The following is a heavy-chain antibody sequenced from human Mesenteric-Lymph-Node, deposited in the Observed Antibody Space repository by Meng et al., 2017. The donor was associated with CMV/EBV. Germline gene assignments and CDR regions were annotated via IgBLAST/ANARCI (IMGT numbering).Heavy chain of an antibody. D-gene: IGHD3-22*01. J-gene: IGHJ4*02. CDR3: AKGLIYFDY. V-gene: IGHV3-33*06. CDR1: GFTFSSYG. Sequence: GESLKISCAASGFTFSSYGMHWVRQAPGKGLEWVAVIWYGGSNKYYADSVKGRFTISRDNSKNTLYLQMNSLRAEDTAVYYCAKGLIYFDYWGQGTLVTVSS. CDR2: IWYGGSNK.